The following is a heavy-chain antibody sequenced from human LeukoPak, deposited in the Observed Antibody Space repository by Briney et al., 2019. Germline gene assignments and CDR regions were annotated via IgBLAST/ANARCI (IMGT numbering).Heavy chain of an antibody. V-gene: IGHV3-23*01. Sequence: GGSLRLSCAASGVTLSSYAVSWDRQAPGKGLEWVSGISSSGSGGNTYYADSVKGRFTISRDNSKNTLYLQMNSLRAEDTAVYYCASGIQLWLLPGYWGQGTLVTVSS. CDR1: GVTLSSYA. D-gene: IGHD5-18*01. CDR2: ISSSGSGGNT. J-gene: IGHJ4*02. CDR3: ASGIQLWLLPGY.